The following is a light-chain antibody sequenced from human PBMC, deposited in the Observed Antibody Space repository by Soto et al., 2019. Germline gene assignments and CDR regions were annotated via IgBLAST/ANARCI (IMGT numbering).Light chain of an antibody. CDR3: QQYGSSPPIT. Sequence: EIVLTQSPGTLSLSPGERATLSCRASQSVSSIYLAWYQQKPGQAPRLLIYGASSRATGIPDGFSGSGSGTDFTLTISRLEPEDFAVYYCQQYGSSPPITFGPGTKVDIK. J-gene: IGKJ3*01. CDR1: QSVSSIY. CDR2: GAS. V-gene: IGKV3-20*01.